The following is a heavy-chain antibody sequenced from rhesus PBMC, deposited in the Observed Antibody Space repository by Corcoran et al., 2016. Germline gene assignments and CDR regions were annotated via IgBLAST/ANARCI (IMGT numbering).Heavy chain of an antibody. CDR1: SRSIAGNF. CDR2: IFGVNGVT. CDR3: ARLITVAYGDWRFDV. J-gene: IGHJ5-1*01. Sequence: QVQLQESGPGLLKPSETLSLTCAVSSRSIAGNFWPLIRQFPGQGLDWIGYIFGVNGVTSYNPSLKSRVTISMDTSNKQFSLTLTSVTAADTAVYFCARLITVAYGDWRFDVWGPGVLVTVSS. D-gene: IGHD3-9*01. V-gene: IGHV4-147*01.